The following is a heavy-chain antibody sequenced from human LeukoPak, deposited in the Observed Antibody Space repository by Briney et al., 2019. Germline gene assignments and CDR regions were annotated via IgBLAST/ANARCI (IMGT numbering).Heavy chain of an antibody. CDR3: ARRGVGYNPPDY. CDR2: IYYSGST. V-gene: IGHV4-61*01. CDR1: GGSVSSGSYY. D-gene: IGHD5-24*01. J-gene: IGHJ4*02. Sequence: SETLSLTCTVSGGSVSSGSYYWSWIRQPPEKGLEWIGYIYYSGSTNYNPSLKSRVTISVDTSKNQFSLKLSSVTAADTAVYYCARRGVGYNPPDYWGQGTLVTVSS.